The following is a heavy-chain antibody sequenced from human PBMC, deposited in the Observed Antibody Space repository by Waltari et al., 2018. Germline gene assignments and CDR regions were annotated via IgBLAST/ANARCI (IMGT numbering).Heavy chain of an antibody. CDR3: ANLWAFDI. CDR2: IRYEGSSK. CDR1: GLPFSSFG. V-gene: IGHV3-30*02. Sequence: QVQLVESGGGVVQPGGSLRLSCAASGLPFSSFGMHWVRQAPGKGLEWVAFIRYEGSSKYYADSVTGRFTISRDNSKNTLYLQMNSLRAEDTAVYYCANLWAFDIWGQGTMVTVSS. J-gene: IGHJ3*02.